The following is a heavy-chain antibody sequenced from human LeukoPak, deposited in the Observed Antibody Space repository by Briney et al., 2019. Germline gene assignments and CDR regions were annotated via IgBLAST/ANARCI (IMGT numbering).Heavy chain of an antibody. Sequence: GGSLRLSCAASGFTFSSYAMHWVRQAPGKGLEWVAVISYDGSNKYYADSVKGRFTISRDNSKNTLYLQMNSLRAEDTAVYYCAKLSSGSSDYWGQGTLVTVSS. CDR3: AKLSSGSSDY. CDR1: GFTFSSYA. CDR2: ISYDGSNK. V-gene: IGHV3-30-3*02. D-gene: IGHD3-10*01. J-gene: IGHJ4*02.